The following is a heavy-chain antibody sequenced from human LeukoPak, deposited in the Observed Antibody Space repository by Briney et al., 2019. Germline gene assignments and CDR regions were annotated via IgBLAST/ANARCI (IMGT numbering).Heavy chain of an antibody. CDR2: MSGSGGMT. V-gene: IGHV3-23*01. CDR3: AKGPFFYYDASGYNYFDS. D-gene: IGHD3-22*01. J-gene: IGHJ4*02. Sequence: PGGSLRLSCAASGFLFSKYPMSWVRQAPGERLEWVSAMSGSGGMTYSADSVKGRFTVSRDNSKDTLYLQMNSLRVEDSAMYYCAKGPFFYYDASGYNYFDSWGQGTLVTVSS. CDR1: GFLFSKYP.